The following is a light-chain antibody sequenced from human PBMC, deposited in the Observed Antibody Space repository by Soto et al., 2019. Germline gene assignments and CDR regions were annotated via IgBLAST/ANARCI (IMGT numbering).Light chain of an antibody. CDR1: SSDVGSYNY. J-gene: IGLJ1*01. CDR2: DVS. CDR3: CSYAGSYTYV. Sequence: QSVLAQPRSVAGSPGQSVTISCTGTSSDVGSYNYVSWYQQHPGKAPKLMIYDVSKRPSGVPDRFSGSKSGNTASLVISGLQAEDESDYYCCSYAGSYTYVFGTGTKVTVL. V-gene: IGLV2-11*01.